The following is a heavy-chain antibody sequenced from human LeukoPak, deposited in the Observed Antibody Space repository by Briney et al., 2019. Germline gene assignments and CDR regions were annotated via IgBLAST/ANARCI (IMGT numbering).Heavy chain of an antibody. CDR2: IYYSGST. CDR1: GGSISSSSYY. CDR3: ARASHDYGDYSHFDY. J-gene: IGHJ4*02. D-gene: IGHD4-17*01. V-gene: IGHV4-39*07. Sequence: PSETLSLTCTVSGGSISSSSYYWGWIRQPPGKGLEWIGSIYYSGSTYYNPSLKSRVSLSVDTSKSQFSLKLSSVTAADTAVYYCARASHDYGDYSHFDYWGQGTLVTVSS.